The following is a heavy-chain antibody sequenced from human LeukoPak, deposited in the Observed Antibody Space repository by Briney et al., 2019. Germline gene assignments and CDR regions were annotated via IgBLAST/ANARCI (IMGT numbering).Heavy chain of an antibody. J-gene: IGHJ6*02. V-gene: IGHV4-30-4*01. CDR3: ARVPGTVTTGNYYYYYGMDV. CDR1: GGSISSDDYY. Sequence: PSETLSLTCTVSGGSISSDDYYWSWIRQPPGKGPEWIGYIYYSGSTYYNPSLKSRVTISVDTSKNQFSLKLSSVTAADTAVYYCARVPGTVTTGNYYYYYGMDVWGQGTTVTVSS. D-gene: IGHD4-11*01. CDR2: IYYSGST.